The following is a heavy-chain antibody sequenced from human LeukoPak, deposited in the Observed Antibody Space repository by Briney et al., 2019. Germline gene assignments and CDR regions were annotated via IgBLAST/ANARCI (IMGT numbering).Heavy chain of an antibody. D-gene: IGHD4-17*01. J-gene: IGHJ4*02. CDR1: GFTFSSYA. CDR3: ARVGYGDYDY. Sequence: GGSLRLSCAASGFTFSSYAMHWVRQAPGKGLEYVSAISSNGGSTYYANSVKGRFTISRDNSKNTLYLQTGSLRAEDMAVYYCARVGYGDYDYWGQGTLVTVSS. V-gene: IGHV3-64*01. CDR2: ISSNGGST.